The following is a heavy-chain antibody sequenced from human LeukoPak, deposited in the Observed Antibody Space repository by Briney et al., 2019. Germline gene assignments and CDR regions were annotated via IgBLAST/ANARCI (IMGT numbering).Heavy chain of an antibody. J-gene: IGHJ4*02. CDR1: GGTFSSYG. CDR3: ARDPGPYSGSLY. CDR2: IIPIFGTA. D-gene: IGHD1-26*01. V-gene: IGHV1-69*05. Sequence: GASVKVSCKASGGTFSSYGISWVRQAPGQGLEWMGRIIPIFGTANYAQKFQGRVPITTDESTSTAYMELSSLRSEDTAVYYCARDPGPYSGSLYWGQGTLVTVSS.